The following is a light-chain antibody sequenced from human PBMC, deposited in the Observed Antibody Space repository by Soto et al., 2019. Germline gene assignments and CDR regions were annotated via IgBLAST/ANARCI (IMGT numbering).Light chain of an antibody. CDR3: QSYDSSLSGYV. V-gene: IGLV1-40*01. J-gene: IGLJ1*01. CDR2: GNS. CDR1: SSNIWAGYD. Sequence: QSVLTQPPSVSGAPGQRVTISCTGSSSNIWAGYDVHWYQQLPGTAPKLLIYGNSNRPSGVPDRFSGSKSGTSASLAITGLQAEGEADYYCQSYDSSLSGYVFGTGTKVTVL.